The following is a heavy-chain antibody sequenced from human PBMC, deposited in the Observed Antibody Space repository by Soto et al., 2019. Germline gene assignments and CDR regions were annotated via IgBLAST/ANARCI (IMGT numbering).Heavy chain of an antibody. V-gene: IGHV4-30-4*01. Sequence: SETLSLTCSVSGGSISSGDYYWSWIRQPPGKGLEWIGYMCYTGTTYYNPSLKSRITISMDTSKNQFSLRRTSVTASDTAEYHCARVVRFCSSPSCRGRNWCDPWGQGTRVTVSA. J-gene: IGHJ5*02. CDR2: MCYTGTT. D-gene: IGHD2-2*01. CDR1: GGSISSGDYY. CDR3: ARVVRFCSSPSCRGRNWCDP.